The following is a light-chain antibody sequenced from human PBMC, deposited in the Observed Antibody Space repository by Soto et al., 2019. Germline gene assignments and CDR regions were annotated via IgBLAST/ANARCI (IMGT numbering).Light chain of an antibody. CDR3: QQRRNWLT. CDR1: QSVSSSY. Sequence: EIVLTQSPGTLSLSPGERATLSCRASQSVSSSYLAWYQQKPGQAPRLLIYGASSRATGIPDRFSGSGSGTDFTLTISRLEPEDFAVYYCQQRRNWLTFGGGTKVEIK. J-gene: IGKJ4*01. V-gene: IGKV3D-20*02. CDR2: GAS.